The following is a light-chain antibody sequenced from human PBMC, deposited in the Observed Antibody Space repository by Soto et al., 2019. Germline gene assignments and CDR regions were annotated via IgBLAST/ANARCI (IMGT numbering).Light chain of an antibody. CDR3: AVWDDNLNGVV. V-gene: IGLV1-36*01. Sequence: QSVLTQPPSVSDAPRQRVTISCSGSWSNIGNNALNWYQQLPGKAPKLLIYYDDLLSSGVSDRFSGSKSGTSASLAISGLQSEDEADYYCAVWDDNLNGVVFGGGTKLTVL. CDR2: YDD. J-gene: IGLJ2*01. CDR1: WSNIGNNA.